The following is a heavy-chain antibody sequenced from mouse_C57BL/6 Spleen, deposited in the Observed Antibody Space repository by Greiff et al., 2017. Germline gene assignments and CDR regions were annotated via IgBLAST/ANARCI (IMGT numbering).Heavy chain of an antibody. CDR2: IRSGSSTI. D-gene: IGHD1-3*01. Sequence: EVQRVESGGGLVKPGGSLKLSCAASGFTFSDYGMHWVRQAPEKGLEWVAYIRSGSSTIYYADSVKGRFTISRDNANNTRFLQMTSLRSEDTAMYYCGKEGLRIFDAIDYWGQGTLVTVSS. J-gene: IGHJ4*01. CDR1: GFTFSDYG. CDR3: GKEGLRIFDAIDY. V-gene: IGHV5-17*01.